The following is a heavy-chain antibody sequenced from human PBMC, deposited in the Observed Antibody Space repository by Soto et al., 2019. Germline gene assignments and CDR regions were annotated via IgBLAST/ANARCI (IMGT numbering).Heavy chain of an antibody. CDR3: ARDLTIVPATHPRLENYGMDV. CDR1: GYSFTSYG. J-gene: IGHJ6*02. V-gene: IGHV1-18*01. Sequence: QVQLVQSAGEVKKPGASVKVSCKASGYSFTSYGISWVRRAPGQGLEWMGWIITYNGHTQFVERFQGRVTMTTDTSTKTAYMELRNLRSDDTAHYYCARDLTIVPATHPRLENYGMDVWGQGTTVIVSS. CDR2: IITYNGHT. D-gene: IGHD2-2*01.